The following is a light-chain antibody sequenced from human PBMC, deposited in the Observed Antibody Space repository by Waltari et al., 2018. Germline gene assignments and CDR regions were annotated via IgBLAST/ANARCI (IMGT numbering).Light chain of an antibody. CDR1: QSVSRT. V-gene: IGKV3-20*01. Sequence: EVMLTQSPGTLSLSPGDRAPLSCRASQSVSRTLAGYQQKPGQAPRLLIYDASRRATGIPDRFSGSGSGTDFSLTISRLEPEDFAVYYCQKYGTLPATFGQGTKVEIK. J-gene: IGKJ1*01. CDR3: QKYGTLPAT. CDR2: DAS.